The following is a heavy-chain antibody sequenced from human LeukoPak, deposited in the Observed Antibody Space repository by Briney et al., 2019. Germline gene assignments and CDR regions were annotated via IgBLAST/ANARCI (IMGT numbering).Heavy chain of an antibody. CDR1: GFTFSSYG. D-gene: IGHD2-2*01. J-gene: IGHJ5*02. V-gene: IGHV3-30*18. Sequence: GGSLRLSCAASGFTFSSYGMHWVRQAPGKGLEWVAVISYDGSNKYYADSVKGRFTISRDNSKNTLYLQMNSLRAEDTAMYYCAKGGVVVPAAKAGGRYNWFDPWGQGTLVTVSS. CDR3: AKGGVVVPAAKAGGRYNWFDP. CDR2: ISYDGSNK.